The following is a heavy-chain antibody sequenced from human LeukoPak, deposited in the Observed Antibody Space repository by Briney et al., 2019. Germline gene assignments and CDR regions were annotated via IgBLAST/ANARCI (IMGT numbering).Heavy chain of an antibody. D-gene: IGHD4-17*01. Sequence: SETLSLTCTLSGDSTNTYFWSWIRQSPGKGLEWIGYIYYTGTTNYNPSLKSRVTISVDTSKNQFSLKVNSVSAADTGVYYCASKSTDHGELRFDYWGQGTLVTVSS. CDR1: GDSTNTYF. V-gene: IGHV4-59*01. CDR2: IYYTGTT. J-gene: IGHJ4*02. CDR3: ASKSTDHGELRFDY.